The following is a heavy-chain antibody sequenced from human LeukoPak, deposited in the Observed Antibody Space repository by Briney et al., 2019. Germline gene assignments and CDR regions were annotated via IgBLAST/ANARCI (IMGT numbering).Heavy chain of an antibody. J-gene: IGHJ4*02. Sequence: ASVKVSCKASGYTFTGNYMHWVRQAPGQGLEWMGWINPITGGTNYAQRSQGRVTMTRDTSITTAYMELSRLRSDDTAVYYCARDGGVPVANDYWGQGTLVTVSS. CDR2: INPITGGT. D-gene: IGHD2-2*01. CDR3: ARDGGVPVANDY. V-gene: IGHV1-2*02. CDR1: GYTFTGNY.